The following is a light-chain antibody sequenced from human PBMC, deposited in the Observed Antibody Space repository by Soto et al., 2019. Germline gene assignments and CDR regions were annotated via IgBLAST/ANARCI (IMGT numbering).Light chain of an antibody. J-gene: IGKJ1*01. Sequence: EIVMTQSPATLSVSPGERASRSCRASKSVSNNLAWYQQKPGQAPRLLIYGASTRATGIPARFSGSGSGTEFTLTISSLQTEDFAVYYCQQYNNWPRTIGQGTKVEI. V-gene: IGKV3-15*01. CDR2: GAS. CDR1: KSVSNN. CDR3: QQYNNWPRT.